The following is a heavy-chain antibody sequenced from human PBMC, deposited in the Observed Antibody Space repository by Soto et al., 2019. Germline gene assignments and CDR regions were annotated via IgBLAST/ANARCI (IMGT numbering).Heavy chain of an antibody. V-gene: IGHV4-59*01. J-gene: IGHJ4*02. Sequence: SETLSLTCTVSGGSISSYYWSWIRQPAGRGLEWIGYIYYSGSTNYNPSLKSRVTISVDTSKNQFSLKLSSVTAADTAVYYCARYYDSSGYYYQFDYWGQGTLVTVSS. D-gene: IGHD3-22*01. CDR2: IYYSGST. CDR3: ARYYDSSGYYYQFDY. CDR1: GGSISSYY.